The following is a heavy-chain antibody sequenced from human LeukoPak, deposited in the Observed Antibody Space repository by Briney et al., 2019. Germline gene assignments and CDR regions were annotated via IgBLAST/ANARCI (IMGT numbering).Heavy chain of an antibody. V-gene: IGHV3-7*01. Sequence: GALRPPWSALGFPFGSFIINWVRQAPGKGPEWGGQIKQNGRGEYYVDSVKGRFNLFKDNGKKSPYLQIDSLRAEGTGVFFCARIAAAGDYYYYYMDVWSKGTTVTVS. CDR1: GFPFGSFI. J-gene: IGHJ6*03. D-gene: IGHD6-13*01. CDR2: IKQNGRGE. CDR3: ARIAAAGDYYYYYMDV.